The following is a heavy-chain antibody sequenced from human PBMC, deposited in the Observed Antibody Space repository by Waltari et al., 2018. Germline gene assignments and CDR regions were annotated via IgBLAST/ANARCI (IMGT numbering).Heavy chain of an antibody. CDR3: AKAVEIWFYAFDI. V-gene: IGHV3-23*01. CDR2: VSGSGTNT. CDR1: GFPFSSYA. J-gene: IGHJ3*02. Sequence: EVQVLESGGGLVQPGGSLRLSCAASGFPFSSYAMTWVRQAPGKGLEWVARVSGSGTNTNYADSVKGRFTLSRDNSKNTLHLQMNSLRAEDTAVYYCAKAVEIWFYAFDIWGQGTMVTVSS. D-gene: IGHD3-10*01.